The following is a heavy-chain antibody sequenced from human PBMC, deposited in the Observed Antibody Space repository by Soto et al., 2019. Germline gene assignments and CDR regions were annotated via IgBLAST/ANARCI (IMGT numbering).Heavy chain of an antibody. CDR3: ARDAQDPSVGGGLRHRITLFGAYTGYYYGMDV. V-gene: IGHV1-18*01. CDR2: ISAYNGNT. Sequence: ASVKVSCKASGYTFSSYGISWVRQAPGQGLEWMGWISAYNGNTNYAQKLQGRVTMTTDTSTSTAYMELRSLRSDDTAVYYCARDAQDPSVGGGLRHRITLFGAYTGYYYGMDVWGQGIRVTVSS. D-gene: IGHD3-3*01. CDR1: GYTFSSYG. J-gene: IGHJ6*02.